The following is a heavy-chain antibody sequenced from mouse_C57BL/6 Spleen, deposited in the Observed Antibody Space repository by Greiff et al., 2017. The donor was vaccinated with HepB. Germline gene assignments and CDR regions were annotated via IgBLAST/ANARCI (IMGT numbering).Heavy chain of an antibody. CDR2: ILPGSGST. D-gene: IGHD2-5*01. J-gene: IGHJ4*01. Sequence: QVQLQQSGAELMKPGASVKLSCKATGYTFTGYWIEWVKQRPGHGLEWIGEILPGSGSTNYNEKFKGKATFTADTSANTSYRQLNSLPTVDSAIYYCAGDSNYQYCYAMDYWGQGTSGTVSS. CDR1: GYTFTGYW. CDR3: AGDSNYQYCYAMDY. V-gene: IGHV1-9*01.